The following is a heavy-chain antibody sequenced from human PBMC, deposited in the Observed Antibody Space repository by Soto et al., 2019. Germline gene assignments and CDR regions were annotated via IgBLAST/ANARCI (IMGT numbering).Heavy chain of an antibody. V-gene: IGHV3-30*18. CDR3: YKEVRVAGGPFYCCGVAL. CDR2: IAYEGSSK. J-gene: IGHJ6*02. D-gene: IGHD6-19*01. Sequence: QVQLVESGGGVVQPGRSLRLSCAASGFIFRTSGMHWVRQAPGKGLEWVGFIAYEGSSKYYADSVKGRFTIARDNSKNTVYLEKSSPKGEDQAVFYGYKEVRVAGGPFYCCGVALGGQGNTVTVSS. CDR1: GFIFRTSG.